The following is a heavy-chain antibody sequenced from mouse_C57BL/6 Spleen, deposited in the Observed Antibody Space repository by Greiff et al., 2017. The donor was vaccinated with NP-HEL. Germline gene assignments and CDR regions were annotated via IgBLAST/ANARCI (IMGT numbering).Heavy chain of an antibody. D-gene: IGHD2-3*01. V-gene: IGHV1-42*01. Sequence: EVQLQQSGPELVKPGASVKLSCKASGYSFTGYYMNWVQQSPEKSLEWIGEINPSTGGTTYNQKFKAKATLTVDKSSSTAYMQLKSLTSEDSAVYYCARCFYDGYYGGFAYWGQGTLVTVSA. CDR1: GYSFTGYY. CDR3: ARCFYDGYYGGFAY. J-gene: IGHJ3*01. CDR2: INPSTGGT.